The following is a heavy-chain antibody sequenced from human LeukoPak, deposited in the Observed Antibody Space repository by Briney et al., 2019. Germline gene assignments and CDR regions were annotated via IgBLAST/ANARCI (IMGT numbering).Heavy chain of an antibody. D-gene: IGHD3-3*01. CDR1: GYSISSGYY. V-gene: IGHV4-38-2*02. CDR3: ARVSRGITIFGVVMGPNDY. Sequence: SETLSLTCTVSGYSISSGYYWGWIRQPPGKGLEWIGSIYHSGSTYYNPSLKSRVTISVDTSKNQFSLKLSSVTAADTAVYYCARVSRGITIFGVVMGPNDYWGQGTLVTVSS. CDR2: IYHSGST. J-gene: IGHJ4*02.